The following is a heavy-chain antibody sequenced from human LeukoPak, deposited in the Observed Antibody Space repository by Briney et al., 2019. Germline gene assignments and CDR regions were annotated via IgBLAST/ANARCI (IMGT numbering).Heavy chain of an antibody. CDR3: ARVGGNYPIN. CDR1: GYTFTSNY. Sequence: SVTVSCTASGYTFTSNYMLWVRQAPGQGLEWMGIINPSGGSTSYAQKFQGRVTMTRDTSTSTVYMELSSLRSEDTAVYYCARVGGNYPINWGQGSLVTVSS. D-gene: IGHD1-26*01. V-gene: IGHV1-46*01. J-gene: IGHJ4*02. CDR2: INPSGGST.